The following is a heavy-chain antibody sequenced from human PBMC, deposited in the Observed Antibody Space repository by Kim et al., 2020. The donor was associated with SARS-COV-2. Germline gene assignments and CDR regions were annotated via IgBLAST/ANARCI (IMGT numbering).Heavy chain of an antibody. CDR1: GYTFTSYY. J-gene: IGHJ6*02. CDR2: INPSGGST. V-gene: IGHV1-46*01. Sequence: ASVKVSCKASGYTFTSYYMHWVRQAPGQGLEWMGIINPSGGSTSYAQKFQGRVTMTRDTSTSTVYMELSSLRSEDTAVYYCAKLSGYSGYDHYYYYGMDVWGQGTTVTVSS. CDR3: AKLSGYSGYDHYYYYGMDV. D-gene: IGHD5-12*01.